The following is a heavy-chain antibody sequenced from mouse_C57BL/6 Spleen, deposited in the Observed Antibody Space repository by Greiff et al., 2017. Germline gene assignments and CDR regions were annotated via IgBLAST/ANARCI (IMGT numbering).Heavy chain of an antibody. CDR2: ISYDGSN. CDR1: GYSITSGYY. Sequence: EVQLQQSGPGLVKPSQSLSLTCSVTGYSITSGYYWNWIRQFPGNNLEWMGYISYDGSNNYNPSLKNRTSITRDTSKNQFFLKLNSVTTEDTATYYCSRGVVATRVDYFDYWGQGTTLTVSS. J-gene: IGHJ2*01. D-gene: IGHD1-1*02. V-gene: IGHV3-6*01. CDR3: SRGVVATRVDYFDY.